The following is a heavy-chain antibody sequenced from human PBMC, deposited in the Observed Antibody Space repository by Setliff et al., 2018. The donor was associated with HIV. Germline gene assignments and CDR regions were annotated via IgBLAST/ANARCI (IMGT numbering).Heavy chain of an antibody. J-gene: IGHJ4*02. CDR1: GYSIRSGYY. D-gene: IGHD3-9*01. Sequence: SETLSLTCAVSGYSIRSGYYWGWIRQSPGKGLEWIGTMFRTGTSYYNPSLTSRVSISVDTSKNQFSLRLSSVTAADSAVYYCARLYYAISTAYVDGFDSWGQGTLVTVSS. CDR3: ARLYYAISTAYVDGFDS. V-gene: IGHV4-38-2*01. CDR2: MFRTGTS.